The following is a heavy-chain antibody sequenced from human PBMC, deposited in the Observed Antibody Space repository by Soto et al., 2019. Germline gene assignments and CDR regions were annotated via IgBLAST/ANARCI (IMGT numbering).Heavy chain of an antibody. CDR2: ISSNGGST. V-gene: IGHV3-64*01. J-gene: IGHJ6*03. CDR3: ARGCFSGYGYYYYYLDV. D-gene: IGHD3-10*01. CDR1: GFTFSSYA. Sequence: SGGSLRLSCAASGFTFSSYAMHWVRQAPGKGLEYVSAISSNGGSTYYANSVKGRFTISRDNSKNTLYLQMGSLRAEDMAVYYCARGCFSGYGYYYYYLDVSGQGTTVTVS.